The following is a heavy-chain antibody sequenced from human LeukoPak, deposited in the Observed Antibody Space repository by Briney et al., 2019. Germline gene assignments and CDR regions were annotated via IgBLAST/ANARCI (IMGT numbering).Heavy chain of an antibody. D-gene: IGHD3-10*01. V-gene: IGHV4-39*01. J-gene: IGHJ4*02. CDR3: ATCQSGHSASLWFGGWTYYFDY. Sequence: PSETLSLTCTVSGGSISSSSYYWGWIRQPPGKGLEWIGSIYYSGSTYYNPSLKSRVTISVDTSKNQFSLKLSSVTAADTAVYYCATCQSGHSASLWFGGWTYYFDYWGQGTPVTVSS. CDR1: GGSISSSSYY. CDR2: IYYSGST.